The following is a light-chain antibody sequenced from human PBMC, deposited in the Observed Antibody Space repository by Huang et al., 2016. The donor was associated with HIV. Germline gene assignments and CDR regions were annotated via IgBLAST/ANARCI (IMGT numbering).Light chain of an antibody. CDR1: QSINNY. Sequence: DVQMTQSPSTLSAYVGDRITSTCRASQSINNYLAWYQQKAGKAPDLLIYKASTLDSGVQARFSGSGSGTTFTLTISNLQPDDFATYYCQQYDSYWTFGQGTKVE. CDR2: KAS. CDR3: QQYDSYWT. J-gene: IGKJ1*01. V-gene: IGKV1-5*03.